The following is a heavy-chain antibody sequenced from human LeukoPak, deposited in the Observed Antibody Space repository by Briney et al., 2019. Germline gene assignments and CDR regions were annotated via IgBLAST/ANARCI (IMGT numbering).Heavy chain of an antibody. CDR2: ISGDGTIT. Sequence: GGSLRLSCAAPGRNLDAYAMHLVRQAPGKGLEWVSLISGDGTITYYADSVKGRFTISRDNSKNSLFLEMNSLRSEDTALYYCAKDTPLFYHYYGIDVWGQGTTVTVSS. CDR3: AKDTPLFYHYYGIDV. V-gene: IGHV3-43*02. J-gene: IGHJ6*02. CDR1: GRNLDAYA.